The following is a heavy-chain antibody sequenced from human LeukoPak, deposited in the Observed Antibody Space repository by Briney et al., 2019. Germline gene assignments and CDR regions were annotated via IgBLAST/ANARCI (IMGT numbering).Heavy chain of an antibody. CDR3: ARVIAVGGPVRAFDI. Sequence: PGGSLRLSCAASGFTFSGSAMHWVRQASGKGLEWVGRIRSKANSYATAYAASVKGRFTISRDDSKNTAYLQMNSLKTEDTAVYYCARVIAVGGPVRAFDIWGQGTMVTVSS. D-gene: IGHD6-19*01. J-gene: IGHJ3*02. CDR2: IRSKANSYAT. V-gene: IGHV3-73*01. CDR1: GFTFSGSA.